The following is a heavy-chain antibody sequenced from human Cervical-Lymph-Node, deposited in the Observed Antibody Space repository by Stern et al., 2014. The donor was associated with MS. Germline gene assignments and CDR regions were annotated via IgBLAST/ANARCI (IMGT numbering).Heavy chain of an antibody. D-gene: IGHD2-21*01. V-gene: IGHV3-23*04. Sequence: EVQLVESGGGLAQPGGSLRLSCAASGFTISNYAMTWVRQAPGKGLEWVSSMSVSGDNTLYADSVKGLFSASRYNFKNTLYLQMNSLGADDTSVYYCAKGGTPGQWTALIIPDERKFDSWGQGTLVIVSS. J-gene: IGHJ4*02. CDR1: GFTISNYA. CDR3: AKGGTPGQWTALIIPDERKFDS. CDR2: MSVSGDNT.